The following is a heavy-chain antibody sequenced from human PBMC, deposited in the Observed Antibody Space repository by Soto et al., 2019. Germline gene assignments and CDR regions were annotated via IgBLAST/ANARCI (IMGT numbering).Heavy chain of an antibody. D-gene: IGHD2-21*01. CDR2: ITSNSDAI. J-gene: IGHJ4*02. CDR1: GFIFEDYD. Sequence: SLRLSCVASGFIFEDYDMHWARQVPGKGLEWVSSITSNSDAIKYADSVKGRFTLSRDNAKNSMYLEMNSLRVEDTAFYFCVKGTFSRSKVIFDYCGQGTLVTVSS. V-gene: IGHV3-9*01. CDR3: VKGTFSRSKVIFDY.